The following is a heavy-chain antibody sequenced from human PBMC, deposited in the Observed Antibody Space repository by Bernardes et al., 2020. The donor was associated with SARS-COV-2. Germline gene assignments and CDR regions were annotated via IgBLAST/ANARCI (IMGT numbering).Heavy chain of an antibody. CDR2: IYYSGST. V-gene: IGHV4-39*01. CDR1: GGSISSSSYY. D-gene: IGHD5-18*01. CDR3: AIHTVDTAMVKSLWSSLQIHLYFDL. Sequence: SETLSLTCTVSGGSISSSSYYWGWIRQPPGKGLEWIGSIYYSGSTYYNPSLKSRVTISVDTSKNQFSLKLSSVTAADTAVYYCAIHTVDTAMVKSLWSSLQIHLYFDLWGRGTLVTVSS. J-gene: IGHJ2*01.